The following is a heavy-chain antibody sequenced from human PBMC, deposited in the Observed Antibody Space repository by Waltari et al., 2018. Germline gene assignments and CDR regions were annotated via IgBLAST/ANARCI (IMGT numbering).Heavy chain of an antibody. CDR1: GFSVSGNY. CDR2: LYGDGRT. J-gene: IGHJ3*02. Sequence: VLEAGGGLIQPGGSRRLSCVGSGFSVSGNYMSWVRQAPGKGLEWVSVLYGDGRTYYAESVKGRFIISRDNSKNTVYFQMNRLQTEDTAVYFCVRGVAGGFDIWGQGTLVTVSS. V-gene: IGHV3-53*01. CDR3: VRGVAGGFDI. D-gene: IGHD6-19*01.